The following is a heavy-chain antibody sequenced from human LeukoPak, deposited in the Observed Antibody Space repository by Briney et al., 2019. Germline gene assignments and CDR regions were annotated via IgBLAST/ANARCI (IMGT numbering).Heavy chain of an antibody. CDR2: IKQDGSET. CDR3: AKSGVPHGTDV. Sequence: GGSLRLSCEASGFAFSFLAMSWLRQAPEKGLEWVANIKQDGSETYYVDSVKGRFTISRDNAKNSLCLHMNSLRVEDSAVYYCAKSGVPHGTDVWGQGTTVTVSS. D-gene: IGHD7-27*01. V-gene: IGHV3-7*02. CDR1: GFAFSFLA. J-gene: IGHJ6*02.